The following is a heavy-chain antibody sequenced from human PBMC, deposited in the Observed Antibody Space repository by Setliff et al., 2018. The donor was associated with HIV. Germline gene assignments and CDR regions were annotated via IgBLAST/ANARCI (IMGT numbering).Heavy chain of an antibody. D-gene: IGHD3-10*01. CDR3: ARDDYGSGKIDY. CDR1: GFTFSSYS. J-gene: IGHJ4*02. Sequence: GGSLRLSCAASGFTFSSYSMNWVRQAPGKGLEWVSYISSSSDTIYFADSMKDRFIISRDNAKNSLYLQMNSLRVEDTAVYYCARDDYGSGKIDYWGQGTLVTVSS. CDR2: ISSSSDTI. V-gene: IGHV3-48*01.